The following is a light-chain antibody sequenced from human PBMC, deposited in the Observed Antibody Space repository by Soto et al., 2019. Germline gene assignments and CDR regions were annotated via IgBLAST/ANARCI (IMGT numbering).Light chain of an antibody. J-gene: IGKJ1*01. V-gene: IGKV1-5*03. CDR3: QQYESFPRT. CDR2: KAS. CDR1: QSINNW. Sequence: DSQMTQSPSTLSASVGDRVTITCRASQSINNWLAWYQQKPWKAPKLFIFKASTLESGVPSRFSGSGSGTEFTLSISSLQPDDFATYFCQQYESFPRTFGQGNNVEIK.